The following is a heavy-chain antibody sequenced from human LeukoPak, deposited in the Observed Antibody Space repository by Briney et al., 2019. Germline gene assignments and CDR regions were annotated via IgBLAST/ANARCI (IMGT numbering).Heavy chain of an antibody. CDR2: VSGSGDTT. Sequence: GGSLRLSCAASGFTFSNYAMNWVRQAPGKGLEWVSGVSGSGDTTYYADSVKGRFTISRDNSKNTLFLQMNSLRAEDTAVYYCAKAQQWLVGKDFDYWGQGTLVTVSS. CDR3: AKAQQWLVGKDFDY. D-gene: IGHD6-19*01. CDR1: GFTFSNYA. V-gene: IGHV3-23*01. J-gene: IGHJ4*02.